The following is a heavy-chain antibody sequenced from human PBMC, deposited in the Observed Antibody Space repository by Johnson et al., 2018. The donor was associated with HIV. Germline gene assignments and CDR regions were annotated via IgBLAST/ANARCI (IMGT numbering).Heavy chain of an antibody. CDR1: GFTFSDYY. J-gene: IGHJ3*02. CDR2: IRYDGSNK. CDR3: AKDVHGAFDI. D-gene: IGHD6-6*01. Sequence: QVQLVESGGGLVKPGGSLRLSCAASGFTFSDYYMSWIRQAPGKGLEWVAFIRYDGSNKYYADSVKGRFTISRDNSKNTLYLQMNSLRAEDTAVYYCAKDVHGAFDIWGQGTMVTVSS. V-gene: IGHV3-30*02.